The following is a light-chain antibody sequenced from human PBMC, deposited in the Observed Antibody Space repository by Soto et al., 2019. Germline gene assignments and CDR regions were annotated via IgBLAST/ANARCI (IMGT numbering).Light chain of an antibody. Sequence: ESVLTQSPGTLSLSPGERATLSCRASQSVSSSYLAWYQQKPGQAPRLLIYGASSRATGIPDRFSGSGSGTDFTLTISRLEPEDFAVYYCQQYGSSLYTFGQGTKLEIK. CDR1: QSVSSSY. CDR3: QQYGSSLYT. CDR2: GAS. J-gene: IGKJ2*01. V-gene: IGKV3-20*01.